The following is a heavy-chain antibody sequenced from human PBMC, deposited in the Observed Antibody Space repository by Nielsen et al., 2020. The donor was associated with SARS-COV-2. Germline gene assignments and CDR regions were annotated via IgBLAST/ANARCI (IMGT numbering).Heavy chain of an antibody. CDR2: INHSGST. J-gene: IGHJ5*02. CDR1: GGSFSGYY. Sequence: SETLSLTCAVYGGSFSGYYWSWIRQPPGKGLEWIGEINHSGSTNYNPSLKSRVTISVDTSKNQFSLKLSSVTAADTAVYYCARGPRATQRHWFDPWGQGTLVTVSS. CDR3: ARGPRATQRHWFDP. V-gene: IGHV4-34*01. D-gene: IGHD1-1*01.